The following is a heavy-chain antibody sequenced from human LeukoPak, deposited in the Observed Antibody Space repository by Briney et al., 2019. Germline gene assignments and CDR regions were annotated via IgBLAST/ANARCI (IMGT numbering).Heavy chain of an antibody. Sequence: SETLSLTCTVSGASMNSGNYYWSWLRQPAGTGLEWIGRISTSGHTNYNPSLKSRVTMSVDTSKNQFSLKLSSVTAADTAVYYCARAAGTMVNFDYWGQGTLVTVSS. CDR1: GASMNSGNYY. CDR3: ARAAGTMVNFDY. J-gene: IGHJ4*02. V-gene: IGHV4-61*02. CDR2: ISTSGHT. D-gene: IGHD3-10*01.